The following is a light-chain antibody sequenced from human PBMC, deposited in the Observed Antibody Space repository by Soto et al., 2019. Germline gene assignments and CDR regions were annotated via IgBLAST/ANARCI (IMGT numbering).Light chain of an antibody. Sequence: QSVLTQSPSASASLGAAVNLTCILSSGHSSYAIAWHQQQPEKGPRYLMKLNSDGSHSKGDGLPDRFSGSSSGAERYLTISSLQSEDEADYYCQTCGTGTVVFGGGTKLTVL. CDR1: SGHSSYA. CDR3: QTCGTGTVV. J-gene: IGLJ2*01. CDR2: LNSDGSH. V-gene: IGLV4-69*01.